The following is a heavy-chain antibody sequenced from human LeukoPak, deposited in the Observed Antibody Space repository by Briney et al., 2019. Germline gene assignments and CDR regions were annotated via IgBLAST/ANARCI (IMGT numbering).Heavy chain of an antibody. V-gene: IGHV4-4*08. CDR1: GGSISSYY. CDR3: ARVSGYYNWFDP. J-gene: IGHJ5*02. D-gene: IGHD3-22*01. Sequence: SETLSLTCTVSGGSISSYYWSWIRQPPGKGLEWIGRIYTSGSTNYNPSLKSRVTISVDTSKNQFSLKLSSVTAADTAVYYCARVSGYYNWFDPWGQGTLVTVSS. CDR2: IYTSGST.